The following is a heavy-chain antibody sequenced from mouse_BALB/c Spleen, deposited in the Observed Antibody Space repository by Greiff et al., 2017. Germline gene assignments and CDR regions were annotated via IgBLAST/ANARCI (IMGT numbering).Heavy chain of an antibody. CDR3: ARIGWVSTMITTGPWFAY. V-gene: IGHV5-6-5*01. D-gene: IGHD2-4*01. Sequence: EVQLVESGGGLVKPGGSLKLSCAASGFTFSSYAMSWVRQTPEKRLEWVASISSGGSTYYPDSVKGRFTISRDNARNILYLQMSSLRSEDTAMYYCARIGWVSTMITTGPWFAYWGQGTLVTVSA. CDR1: GFTFSSYA. J-gene: IGHJ3*01. CDR2: ISSGGST.